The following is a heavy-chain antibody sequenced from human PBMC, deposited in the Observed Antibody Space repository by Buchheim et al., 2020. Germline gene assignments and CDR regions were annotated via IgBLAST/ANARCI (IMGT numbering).Heavy chain of an antibody. Sequence: QVQLVESGGGVVQPGRSLRLSCAASGFTFSSYGMHWVRQAPGKGLEWVAVISYDGSNKYYADSVKGRFTISRDNSKNTLYLQMNSLRAEDTAVYYCAKDRGPTHYYGMDVWGQGTT. V-gene: IGHV3-30*18. J-gene: IGHJ6*02. CDR2: ISYDGSNK. D-gene: IGHD1-1*01. CDR1: GFTFSSYG. CDR3: AKDRGPTHYYGMDV.